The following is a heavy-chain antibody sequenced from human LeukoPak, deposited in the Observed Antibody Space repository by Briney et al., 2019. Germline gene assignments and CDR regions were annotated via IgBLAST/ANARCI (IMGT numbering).Heavy chain of an antibody. D-gene: IGHD3-3*01. Sequence: SVNVSCKASGGTFSSYAISWVRQAPGQGLEWMGRIIPIFGIANYAQKFQGRVTITADKSTSTGYLELSSLRAEDTAVYYCGRVPMYDLLRGYSYFGYWGPGTLVTGSS. CDR3: GRVPMYDLLRGYSYFGY. J-gene: IGHJ4*02. CDR1: GGTFSSYA. CDR2: IIPIFGIA. V-gene: IGHV1-69*04.